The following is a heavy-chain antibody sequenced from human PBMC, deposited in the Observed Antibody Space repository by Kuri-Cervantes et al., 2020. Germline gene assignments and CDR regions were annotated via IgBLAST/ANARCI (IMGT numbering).Heavy chain of an antibody. D-gene: IGHD6-13*01. CDR2: ISYTGDTT. J-gene: IGHJ4*02. Sequence: ETLSLTCAASGFTFTGYGMSWVRQAPGKGLEWVSSISYTGDTTFYADSVKGRFTVSRDKSKNTLYLQMNSLRVEDAAVYYCARDSTPEYSSSWNYWGQGTLVTVSS. CDR3: ARDSTPEYSSSWNY. CDR1: GFTFTGYG. V-gene: IGHV3-23*01.